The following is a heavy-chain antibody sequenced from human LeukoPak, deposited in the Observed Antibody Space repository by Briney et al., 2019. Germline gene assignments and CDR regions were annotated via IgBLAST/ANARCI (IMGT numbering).Heavy chain of an antibody. CDR2: IKEDGSDK. Sequence: GGSLRLSCAASGFTFSNYWMTWVRQAPGKGLEWVANIKEDGSDKYQVDTVKGRFTISRDNTKNSLFLHMNSQRAEDTAVYYCARWVYGVGNDYWGQGTLVTVSS. D-gene: IGHD2-8*01. V-gene: IGHV3-7*01. CDR1: GFTFSNYW. J-gene: IGHJ4*02. CDR3: ARWVYGVGNDY.